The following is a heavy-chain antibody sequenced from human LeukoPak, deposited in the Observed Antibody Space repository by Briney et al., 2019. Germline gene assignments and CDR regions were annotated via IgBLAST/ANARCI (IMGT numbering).Heavy chain of an antibody. CDR3: VRDVRGYYNSGTYYIPKGMVV. CDR1: GYTFTAYY. V-gene: IGHV1-2*02. J-gene: IGHJ6*02. Sequence: ASVKVSCKASGYTFTAYYIHWVRQAPGQGLEWMGWINTNSGGTNFAQKSQGRVAMTRDTSISTAYMELTRLRSDDTAVYYCVRDVRGYYNSGTYYIPKGMVVWGQGTTVTVSS. D-gene: IGHD3-10*01. CDR2: INTNSGGT.